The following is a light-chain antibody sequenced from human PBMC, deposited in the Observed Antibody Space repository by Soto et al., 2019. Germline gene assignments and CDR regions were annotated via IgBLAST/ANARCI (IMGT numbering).Light chain of an antibody. CDR3: QSYDNSLTVSVV. J-gene: IGLJ2*01. CDR2: ANN. Sequence: QLVLTQPPSVSGAPGQRVTISCSGSSSNIGAGYDVHWYQQLPGTAPKLLIYANNNRPSGVPDRFSGSRSGASASLAITGLQAEDEADYYCQSYDNSLTVSVVFGGGTKLTVL. CDR1: SSNIGAGYD. V-gene: IGLV1-40*01.